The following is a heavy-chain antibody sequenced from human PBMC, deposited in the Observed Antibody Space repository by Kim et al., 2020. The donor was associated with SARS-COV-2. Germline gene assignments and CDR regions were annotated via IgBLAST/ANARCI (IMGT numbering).Heavy chain of an antibody. CDR2: ISGSGGST. Sequence: GGSLRLSCAASGFTFSSYAMSWVRQAPGKGLEWVSAISGSGGSTYYADSVKGRFTTSRANSKNTLYLQMNSLRAEDTAVYYCAKRAAAAGTAYSDHPYYYYYMDVWGKGTTVTVSS. J-gene: IGHJ6*03. CDR3: AKRAAAAGTAYSDHPYYYYYMDV. D-gene: IGHD6-13*01. CDR1: GFTFSSYA. V-gene: IGHV3-23*01.